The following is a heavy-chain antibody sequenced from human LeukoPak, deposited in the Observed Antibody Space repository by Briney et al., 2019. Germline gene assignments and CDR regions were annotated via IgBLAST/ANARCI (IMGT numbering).Heavy chain of an antibody. CDR3: AKDQYYDSSGYSDY. CDR2: ISGSGGST. Sequence: EPGGSLRLSCAASGFTFSSYAMSWVRQAPGKGLEWVSAISGSGGSTYDADSVKGRFTISRDNSKNTLYLQMNSLRAEDTAVYYCAKDQYYDSSGYSDYWGQGTLVTVSS. D-gene: IGHD3-22*01. V-gene: IGHV3-23*01. CDR1: GFTFSSYA. J-gene: IGHJ4*02.